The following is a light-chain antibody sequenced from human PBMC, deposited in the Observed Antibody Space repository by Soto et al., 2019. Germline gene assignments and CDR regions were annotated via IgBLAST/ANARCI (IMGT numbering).Light chain of an antibody. CDR2: GTS. V-gene: IGKV3-15*01. CDR3: HQYNFWPT. Sequence: VLTQSPATLSLSPGERATLSFRASESVSRNLARYQQKPGQAPRLLIYGTSTRATGIPARFSGSGSGTEFTLTISSLQSEDFAVYYCHQYNFWPTFGQGTKVDIK. J-gene: IGKJ1*01. CDR1: ESVSRN.